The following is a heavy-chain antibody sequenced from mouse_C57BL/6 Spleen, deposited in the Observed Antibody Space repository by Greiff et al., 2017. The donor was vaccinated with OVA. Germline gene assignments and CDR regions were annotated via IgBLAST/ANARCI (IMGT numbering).Heavy chain of an antibody. CDR3: VSHGTWFAY. CDR1: GFSFNTYA. J-gene: IGHJ3*01. CDR2: IRRKSNNYAT. D-gene: IGHD4-1*01. V-gene: IGHV10-1*01. Sequence: EVQLVESGGGLVQPKGSLKLSCAASGFSFNTYAMNWVRQAPGKGLEWVARIRRKSNNYATYSADSVKDRFTISRDESESMLYLQMNNVKTEDTAMYYCVSHGTWFAYWGQGTLVTVSA.